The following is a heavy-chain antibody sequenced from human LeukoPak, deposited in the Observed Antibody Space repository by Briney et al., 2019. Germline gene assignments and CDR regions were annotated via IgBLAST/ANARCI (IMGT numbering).Heavy chain of an antibody. CDR2: ISAYNGNT. CDR1: GYTFTSYG. Sequence: ASVKVSCKASGYTFTSYGISWVRQAPGQGLEWMGWISAYNGNTNYAQKLQGRVTMTTDTSTSTAYMELRSLRSDDTAAYYCARCNYGDYGRVQSDYWGQGTLVTVSS. V-gene: IGHV1-18*04. J-gene: IGHJ4*02. CDR3: ARCNYGDYGRVQSDY. D-gene: IGHD4-17*01.